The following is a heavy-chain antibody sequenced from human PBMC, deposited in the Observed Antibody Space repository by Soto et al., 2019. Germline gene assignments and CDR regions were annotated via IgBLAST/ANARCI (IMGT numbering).Heavy chain of an antibody. V-gene: IGHV4-4*02. Sequence: SETLSLTCAVSGASIGTNNWWSWVRQPPGKGLEWIGEVYHSGTTNCNPSLKSRVTISIDKSKNQFSLTLTSMTAADTALYYCAVPGRGDFDYWSQGTLVTVS. CDR2: VYHSGTT. D-gene: IGHD5-12*01. CDR3: AVPGRGDFDY. J-gene: IGHJ4*02. CDR1: GASIGTNNW.